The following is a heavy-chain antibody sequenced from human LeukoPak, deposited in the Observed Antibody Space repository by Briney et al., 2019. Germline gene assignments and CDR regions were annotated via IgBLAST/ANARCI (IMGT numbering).Heavy chain of an antibody. V-gene: IGHV4-38-2*01. J-gene: IGHJ3*02. CDR3: ARHVGWPDAFDI. CDR2: IYHSGST. CDR1: GYSISSGYY. Sequence: SETLSLTCAVSGYSISSGYYWGWIRQPPGKGLEWIGSIYHSGSTYYNPSLKSRVTISVDTSKNQFSLKLSSVTAADAAVYYCARHVGWPDAFDIWGQGTMVTVSS. D-gene: IGHD2-15*01.